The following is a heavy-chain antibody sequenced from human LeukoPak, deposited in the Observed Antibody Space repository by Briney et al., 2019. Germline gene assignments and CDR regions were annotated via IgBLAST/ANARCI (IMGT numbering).Heavy chain of an antibody. Sequence: GAAVKVSCKASVYTLTGYYMHWVRQAPGQGLEGMGGINPNSGDTKYAQKFQGRVTMTRDTSMNTAYMELSRLRSDDTAIYYCARGGYVIVRDWFDPWGQGTLVTVSS. J-gene: IGHJ5*02. D-gene: IGHD3-16*01. CDR2: INPNSGDT. CDR1: VYTLTGYY. V-gene: IGHV1-2*02. CDR3: ARGGYVIVRDWFDP.